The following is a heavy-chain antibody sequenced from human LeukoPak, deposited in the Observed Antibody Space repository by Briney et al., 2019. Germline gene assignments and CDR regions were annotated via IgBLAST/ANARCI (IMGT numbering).Heavy chain of an antibody. CDR1: GGSISSYY. CDR2: IYYSGST. J-gene: IGHJ4*02. CDR3: ASSYYGFDY. D-gene: IGHD1-26*01. V-gene: IGHV4-59*01. Sequence: KPSETLSPTCTVSGGSISSYYWSWIRQPPGKGLEWIGYIYYSGSTNYNPSLKSRVTISVDTSKNQFSLKLSSVTAADTAVYYCASSYYGFDYWGQGTLVTVSS.